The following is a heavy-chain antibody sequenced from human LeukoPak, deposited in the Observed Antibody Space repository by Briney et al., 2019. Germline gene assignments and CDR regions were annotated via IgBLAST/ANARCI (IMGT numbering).Heavy chain of an antibody. CDR1: GFTFSDFW. J-gene: IGHJ4*02. CDR2: INSGGTVT. V-gene: IGHV3-74*01. Sequence: PGGSLRLSCAASGFTFSDFWMHWVRQAPGKGLVWVSRINSGGTVTNYADSVKGRLTISRDNSKNTLYLQMNSLRAEDTAVYYCARFSPKYYDSSGLWALDYWGQGTLVTVSS. D-gene: IGHD3-22*01. CDR3: ARFSPKYYDSSGLWALDY.